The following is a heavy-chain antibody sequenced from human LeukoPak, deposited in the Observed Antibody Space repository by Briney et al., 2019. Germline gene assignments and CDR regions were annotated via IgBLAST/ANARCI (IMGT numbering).Heavy chain of an antibody. CDR2: IYSGGST. V-gene: IGHV3-53*01. CDR3: ARGLVIAAAPRGVFDY. D-gene: IGHD6-13*01. Sequence: PGGSLRLSCAASGFTVSSNYMSWVRQAPGKGLEWVSVIYSGGSTYYADSVKGRFTISRDNSKNTLYLQMNSLRAEDTAVYYCARGLVIAAAPRGVFDYWGQGTLVTVSS. CDR1: GFTVSSNY. J-gene: IGHJ4*02.